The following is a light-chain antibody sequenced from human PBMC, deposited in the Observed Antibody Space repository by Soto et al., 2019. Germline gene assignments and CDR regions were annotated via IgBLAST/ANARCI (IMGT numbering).Light chain of an antibody. CDR2: DVT. V-gene: IGLV2-11*01. CDR1: SSDVGGHNS. CDR3: SSYTRRATLV. J-gene: IGLJ2*01. Sequence: QSALTQPRSVSGSPGQSVTIPCTGTSSDVGGHNSVSWYQQHPGKAPKLMIYDVTERPSGVPDRFSGSKSGNTASLTISGLQAEDEAHYYCSSYTRRATLVFGGGTKLTVL.